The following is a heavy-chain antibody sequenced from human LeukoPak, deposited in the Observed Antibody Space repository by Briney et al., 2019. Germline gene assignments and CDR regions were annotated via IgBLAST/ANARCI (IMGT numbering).Heavy chain of an antibody. J-gene: IGHJ4*02. V-gene: IGHV4-34*01. D-gene: IGHD3-22*01. CDR3: ARDLDSSGYYLDY. Sequence: SEILSLTCTVSGGSISSYYWSWIRQPPGKGLEWIGEINHSGNTNYNPSLKSRVTISVDTSKNQFSLKLNSVTAADTAVYYCARDLDSSGYYLDYWGQGTLVTVSS. CDR1: GGSISSYY. CDR2: INHSGNT.